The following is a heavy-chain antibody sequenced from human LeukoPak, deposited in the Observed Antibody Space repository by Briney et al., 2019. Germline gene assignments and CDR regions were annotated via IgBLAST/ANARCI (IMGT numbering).Heavy chain of an antibody. J-gene: IGHJ4*02. Sequence: ASVKVSCKASRYIFTGYQIHWVRQAPGEGLEWMGWINPKSGDTNYAQNFRDRVTVTRDSSVSTVYMELNSLRSDDTALYYCAREGRWESGYKCGSGTSALDFWGQGTLVSVSS. CDR2: INPKSGDT. CDR1: RYIFTGYQ. V-gene: IGHV1-2*02. CDR3: AREGRWESGYKCGSGTSALDF. D-gene: IGHD3-10*01.